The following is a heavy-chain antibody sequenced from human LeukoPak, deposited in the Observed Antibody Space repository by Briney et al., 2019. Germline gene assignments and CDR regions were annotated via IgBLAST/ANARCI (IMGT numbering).Heavy chain of an antibody. CDR1: GLTFSSYA. J-gene: IGHJ3*02. V-gene: IGHV3-23*01. CDR3: AKGVSAAADDAFDI. D-gene: IGHD6-13*01. CDR2: ISGSGGST. Sequence: AGGSLRLSCAASGLTFSSYAMSWVRQAPGKGLEWVSVISGSGGSTYYADSVKGRSTISRDNSKNTLYLQMNSLRAEDTAVYYCAKGVSAAADDAFDIWGQGTMVTVSS.